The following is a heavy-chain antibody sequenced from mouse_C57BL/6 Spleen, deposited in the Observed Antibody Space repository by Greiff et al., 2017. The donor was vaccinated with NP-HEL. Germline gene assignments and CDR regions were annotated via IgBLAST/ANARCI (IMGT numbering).Heavy chain of an antibody. CDR1: GYSFTDYN. CDR3: AGYGKGGNAMDY. J-gene: IGHJ4*01. D-gene: IGHD2-1*01. CDR2: INPNYGTT. V-gene: IGHV1-39*01. Sequence: EVQLQQSGPELVKPGASVKISCKASGYSFTDYNMNWVKQSNGKSLEWIGIINPNYGTTSYNQKFKGKATLTVDQSSSTAYMRLNSLTSEDSAVYYCAGYGKGGNAMDYWGQGTSVTVSS.